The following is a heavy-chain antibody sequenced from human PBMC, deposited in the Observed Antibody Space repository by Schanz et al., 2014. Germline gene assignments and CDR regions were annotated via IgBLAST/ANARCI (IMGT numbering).Heavy chain of an antibody. Sequence: ERLVESGGGVVQPGRSLRLSCAASGFIFSIYAMHWVRQAPGKGLEYVSAISHDGYSTYYADSVKGRFTISRDNSKNTLYLQMSSLTTEDTAVYYCARGGPAYYFDDWGQGTLVTVSS. CDR3: ARGGPAYYFDD. V-gene: IGHV3-64D*06. CDR1: GFIFSIYA. J-gene: IGHJ4*02. CDR2: ISHDGYST.